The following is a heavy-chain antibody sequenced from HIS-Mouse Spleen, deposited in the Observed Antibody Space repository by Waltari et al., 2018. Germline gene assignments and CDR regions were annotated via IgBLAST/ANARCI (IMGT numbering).Heavy chain of an antibody. J-gene: IGHJ4*02. V-gene: IGHV4-39*07. CDR2: IYYSGST. D-gene: IGHD6-19*01. CDR3: ARVEYSSGWYDY. Sequence: QLQLQESGPGLVKPSETLSLTCTVPGGSISSSSYYWGWIRQPPGKGLEWIGSIYYSGSTYYNPSLKSRVTISVDTSKTQFSLKLSAVTAADTAVYYCARVEYSSGWYDYWGQGTLVTVSS. CDR1: GGSISSSSYY.